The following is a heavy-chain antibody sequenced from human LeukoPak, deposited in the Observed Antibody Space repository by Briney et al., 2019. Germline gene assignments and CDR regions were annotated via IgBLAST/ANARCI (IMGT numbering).Heavy chain of an antibody. D-gene: IGHD7-27*01. CDR2: ISAYNGNT. V-gene: IGHV1-18*01. CDR3: VRTPPNWGFDN. Sequence: ASVKVSCKASGYTFASYGISWVRQAPGQGLEWMGWISAYNGNTNYAQKFQGRVTMTCDSSISTAYMELSSLRSEDTAIYYCVRTPPNWGFDNWGQGTLVTVSS. CDR1: GYTFASYG. J-gene: IGHJ4*02.